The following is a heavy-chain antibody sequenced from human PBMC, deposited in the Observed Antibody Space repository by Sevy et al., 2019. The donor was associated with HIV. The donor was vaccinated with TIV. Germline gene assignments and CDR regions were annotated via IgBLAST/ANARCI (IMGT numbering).Heavy chain of an antibody. J-gene: IGHJ3*01. CDR3: ARGAYDV. CDR2: ISSRSSFT. Sequence: GGSLRLSCVGSGFTFGDYYISWIRQAPGKGLECVAYISSRSSFTNYTDSVRGRFSISRDNAKNEVFLQMNSLRAEDTGVYYCARGAYDVWGQGTTVTVSS. V-gene: IGHV3-11*06. CDR1: GFTFGDYY.